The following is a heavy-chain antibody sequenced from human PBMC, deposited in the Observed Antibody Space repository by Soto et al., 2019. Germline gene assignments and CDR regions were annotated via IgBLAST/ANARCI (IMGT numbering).Heavy chain of an antibody. D-gene: IGHD6-13*01. CDR1: GGSSSSSNW. V-gene: IGHV4-4*02. CDR2: IYHSGST. CDR3: ARAAAAGRLHDY. Sequence: SETLSLTCAVSGGSSSSSNWWSWVRQPPGKGLEWIGEIYHSGSTNYNPSLKSRVTISVDKSKNQFSLKLSSVTAADTAVYYYARAAAAGRLHDYWGQGTLVTVSS. J-gene: IGHJ4*02.